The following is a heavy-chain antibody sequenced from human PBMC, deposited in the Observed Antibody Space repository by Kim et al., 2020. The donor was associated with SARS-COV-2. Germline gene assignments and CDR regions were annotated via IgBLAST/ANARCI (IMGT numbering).Heavy chain of an antibody. J-gene: IGHJ4*02. D-gene: IGHD5-18*01. CDR3: ARDQADTAMVTGNFDY. CDR2: ICSSSSYI. V-gene: IGHV3-21*01. Sequence: GGSLRLSCAASGFTFSSYSMNWVRQAPGKGLEWVSSICSSSSYIYYADSVKGRFTISRDNAKNSLYLQMNSLRAEDTAVYYCARDQADTAMVTGNFDYWGQGTLVTVSS. CDR1: GFTFSSYS.